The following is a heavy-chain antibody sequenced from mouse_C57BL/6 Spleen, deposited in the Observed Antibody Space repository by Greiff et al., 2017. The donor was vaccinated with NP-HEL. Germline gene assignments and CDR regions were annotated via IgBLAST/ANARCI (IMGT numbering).Heavy chain of an antibody. V-gene: IGHV1-82*01. Sequence: QVQLQQSGPELVKPGASVKISCKASGYAFSSSWMNWVKQRPGKGLEWIGRIYPGDGDTNYNGKFKGKATLTADKSSSTAYMQLSSLTSEDSAVYFCASLRRGYFDVWGTGTTVTVSS. CDR3: ASLRRGYFDV. CDR2: IYPGDGDT. D-gene: IGHD1-1*01. J-gene: IGHJ1*03. CDR1: GYAFSSSW.